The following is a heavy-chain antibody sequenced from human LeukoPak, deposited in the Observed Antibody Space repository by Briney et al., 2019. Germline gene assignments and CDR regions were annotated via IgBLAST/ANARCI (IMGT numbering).Heavy chain of an antibody. CDR1: GASLSSTDSY. CDR2: IHYGGNT. CDR3: ARLPGGY. Sequence: PSETLSLTCAVSGASLSSTDSYWVWIRQPPGKGLEWIGYIHYGGNTKYSPSLKSRVTMSFDTSKKQYPLNLISATAADTAVYYCARLPGGYWGQGTLVIVSS. D-gene: IGHD2-15*01. J-gene: IGHJ4*02. V-gene: IGHV4-39*01.